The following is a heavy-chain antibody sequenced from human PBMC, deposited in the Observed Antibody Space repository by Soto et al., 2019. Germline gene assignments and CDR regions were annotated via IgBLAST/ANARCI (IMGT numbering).Heavy chain of an antibody. CDR2: IYHSGST. Sequence: PSETLSLTCAVSGYSISSGYYWGWIRQPPGKGLEWIGSIYHSGSTYYNPSLKSRVTISVDTSKNQFSLKLSSVTAADTAVYYCARVHRIVVVISSGSWFDPWGQGTLVTVSS. V-gene: IGHV4-38-2*01. CDR1: GYSISSGYY. D-gene: IGHD3-22*01. CDR3: ARVHRIVVVISSGSWFDP. J-gene: IGHJ5*02.